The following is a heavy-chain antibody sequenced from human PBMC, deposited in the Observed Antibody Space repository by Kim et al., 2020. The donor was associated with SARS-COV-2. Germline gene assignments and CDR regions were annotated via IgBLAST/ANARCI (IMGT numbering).Heavy chain of an antibody. CDR3: ARDSYYYGSGGMDV. V-gene: IGHV3-11*01. J-gene: IGHJ6*02. Sequence: AAPVTGRFTITREHAKNSLYLQMNSLRAEDTAVYYCARDSYYYGSGGMDVWGQGTTVTVSS. D-gene: IGHD3-10*01.